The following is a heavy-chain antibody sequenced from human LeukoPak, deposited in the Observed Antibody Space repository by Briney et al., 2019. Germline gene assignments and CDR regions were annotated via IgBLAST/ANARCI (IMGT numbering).Heavy chain of an antibody. D-gene: IGHD2-15*01. CDR2: ISAYNGNI. V-gene: IGHV1-18*01. J-gene: IGHJ6*03. CDR3: ARVERLGYCSGGSCYYYYYMDV. Sequence: ASVKVSCTASGYTFTSYGISWVRQAPGQGLEWMGWISAYNGNINYAQKLQGRVTMTTDTSTSTAYMELRSLRSDDTAVYYCARVERLGYCSGGSCYYYYYMDVWGKGTTVTISS. CDR1: GYTFTSYG.